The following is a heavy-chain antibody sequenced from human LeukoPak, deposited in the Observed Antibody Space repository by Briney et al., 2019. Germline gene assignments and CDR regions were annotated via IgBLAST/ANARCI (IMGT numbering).Heavy chain of an antibody. V-gene: IGHV4-59*11. J-gene: IGHJ5*02. CDR1: GASISSHY. CDR3: ASRAHCSGGSCYGNWFDP. Sequence: SETLSLTCTVSGASISSHYWSWIRQSPGKGLEWIGYISYSGITNYNPSLKSRVTISVDTTKNHFSLRLSSVTAADTAVYYCASRAHCSGGSCYGNWFDPWGQGTLVTVSS. CDR2: ISYSGIT. D-gene: IGHD2-15*01.